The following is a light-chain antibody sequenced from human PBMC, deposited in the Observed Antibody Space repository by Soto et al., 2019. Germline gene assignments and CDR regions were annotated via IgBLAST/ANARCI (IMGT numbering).Light chain of an antibody. CDR3: AAWDDTLNGLYD. Sequence: VLTQPPSASGTPGQRVTISCSGSSSNIGSNTVNWYQQLPGTAPKLLIYSNNQRPSGVPDRFSGSKSGTSASLAISGLQSEDEADYYCAAWDDTLNGLYDFGTGTKVTLL. J-gene: IGLJ1*01. V-gene: IGLV1-44*01. CDR2: SNN. CDR1: SSNIGSNT.